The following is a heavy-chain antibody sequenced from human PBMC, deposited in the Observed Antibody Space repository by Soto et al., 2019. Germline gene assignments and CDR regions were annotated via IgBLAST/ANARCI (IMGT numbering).Heavy chain of an antibody. CDR3: ARGRQFNYYYYYGMDV. CDR1: GGSISSGGYY. CDR2: IYYSGST. J-gene: IGHJ6*02. D-gene: IGHD6-19*01. V-gene: IGHV4-31*03. Sequence: SETLSLTCTVSGGSISSGGYYWSWIRQHPGKGLEWIGYIYYSGSTYYNPSLKSRVTISVDTSKNQFSLKLSSVTAADTAVYYCARGRQFNYYYYYGMDVWGQGTTVTVSS.